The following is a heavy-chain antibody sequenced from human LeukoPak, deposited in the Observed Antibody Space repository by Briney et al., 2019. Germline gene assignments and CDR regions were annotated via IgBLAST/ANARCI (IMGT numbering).Heavy chain of an antibody. CDR2: IRYDGSNK. J-gene: IGHJ4*02. V-gene: IGHV3-30*02. D-gene: IGHD3-10*01. CDR3: AVIWFGELALDY. Sequence: GGSLRLSCAASGFTFSSYGMHWVRQAPGKGLEWVAFIRYDGSNKYYADSVTGRFTISRDNSKNTLYLQMNILRAEDTAVYYCAVIWFGELALDYWGQGTLVTVSS. CDR1: GFTFSSYG.